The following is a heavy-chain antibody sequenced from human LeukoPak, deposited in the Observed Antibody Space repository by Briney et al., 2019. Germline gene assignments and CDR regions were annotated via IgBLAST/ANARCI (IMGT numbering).Heavy chain of an antibody. V-gene: IGHV3-23*01. Sequence: GGSLRLSCAASGFNFGSYSMTWVRQAPGKGLEWVSVISADSAATFYADSVKGRFTISRDNGRNTVFLQMSSLRAEDTALYYCARKSASGDYPLDYWGQGTLVTVSS. CDR2: ISADSAAT. D-gene: IGHD3-10*01. J-gene: IGHJ4*02. CDR3: ARKSASGDYPLDY. CDR1: GFNFGSYS.